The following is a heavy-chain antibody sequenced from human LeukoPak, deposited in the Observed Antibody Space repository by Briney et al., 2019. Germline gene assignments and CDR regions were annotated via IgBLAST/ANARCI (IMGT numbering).Heavy chain of an antibody. J-gene: IGHJ4*02. CDR1: GGSISSGGYY. Sequence: PSETLSLTCTVSGGSISSGGYYWSWIRQPPGKGLEWIGYIYHSGSTYYNPSLKSRVTISADRSKNQFSLKLSSVTAADTAVYYCARAYYYGSGSYGLDYWGQGTLVTVSS. V-gene: IGHV4-30-2*01. CDR2: IYHSGST. D-gene: IGHD3-10*01. CDR3: ARAYYYGSGSYGLDY.